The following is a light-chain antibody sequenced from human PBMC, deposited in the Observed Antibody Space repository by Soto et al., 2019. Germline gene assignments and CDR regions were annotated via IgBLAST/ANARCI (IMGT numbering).Light chain of an antibody. V-gene: IGLV1-40*01. CDR3: LSFDSSLSAYV. Sequence: VLTQPPSVSGAPGQRVTISCTGSSSNIGAGRDVHWYQQLPGTAPRLLIYGNNNRPSGVPDRFSASKSGTSASLAITGLQAEDEADFYCLSFDSSLSAYVFGTGTKVPVL. CDR2: GNN. J-gene: IGLJ1*01. CDR1: SSNIGAGRD.